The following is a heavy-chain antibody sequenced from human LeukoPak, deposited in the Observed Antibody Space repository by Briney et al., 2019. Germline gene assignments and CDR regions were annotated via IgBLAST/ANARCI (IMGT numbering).Heavy chain of an antibody. V-gene: IGHV5-10-1*01. CDR3: ATGASKVTTDFANY. CDR1: GYSFTNYW. CDR2: IDPSDSYT. J-gene: IGHJ4*02. Sequence: NAGESLTISCKGSGYSFTNYWISWVRQMPGKGLEWMGRIDPSDSYTKYSPSFEGHVTISVDKSISTAFLQWSSLKASDSAMYYCATGASKVTTDFANYWGQGSQVAVSS. D-gene: IGHD4-17*01.